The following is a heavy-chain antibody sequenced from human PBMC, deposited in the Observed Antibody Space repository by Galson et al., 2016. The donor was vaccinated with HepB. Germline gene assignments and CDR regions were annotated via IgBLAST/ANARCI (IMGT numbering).Heavy chain of an antibody. CDR1: GGSISSYY. V-gene: IGHV4-59*01. CDR2: IYYSGST. Sequence: ATLSLPCSVSGGSISSYYWRWIRQPPGKGLEWIGYIYYSGSTNYNPSLQSRVTISVDTSKNQFSLKLRSVTAADTAVYYCARDRSYSSGWRTPNSDYGMDVWGQGTTVTVSS. CDR3: ARDRSYSSGWRTPNSDYGMDV. J-gene: IGHJ6*02. D-gene: IGHD6-19*01.